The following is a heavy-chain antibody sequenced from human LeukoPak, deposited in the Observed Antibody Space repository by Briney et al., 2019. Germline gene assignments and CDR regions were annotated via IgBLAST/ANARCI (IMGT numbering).Heavy chain of an antibody. J-gene: IGHJ3*01. D-gene: IGHD4-17*01. V-gene: IGHV3-23*01. CDR3: GKDPNGDYVGAFDF. CDR2: IRGTGGTT. CDR1: EFTFSDYA. Sequence: GGSLRLSCAASEFTFSDYALIWVRRAPGKGLEWFSAIRGTGGTTYYADSVKGRCTISRDNSRNTVYLQMNSLRAEDTALYFCGKDPNGDYVGAFDFWGPGTMVTVSS.